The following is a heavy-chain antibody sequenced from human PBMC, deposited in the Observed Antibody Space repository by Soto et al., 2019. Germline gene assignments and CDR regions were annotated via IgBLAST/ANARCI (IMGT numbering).Heavy chain of an antibody. D-gene: IGHD1-1*01. CDR1: GYTFTSYG. Sequence: ASVKVSCKASGYTFTSYGISWVRQAPGQGLDWMGIINPSGGSTSYAQKFQGRVTMTRDTSTSTVYMELSSLRSEDTAVYYCARRLSGHDLYGMDVWGQGTTVTVSS. V-gene: IGHV1-46*01. J-gene: IGHJ6*02. CDR2: INPSGGST. CDR3: ARRLSGHDLYGMDV.